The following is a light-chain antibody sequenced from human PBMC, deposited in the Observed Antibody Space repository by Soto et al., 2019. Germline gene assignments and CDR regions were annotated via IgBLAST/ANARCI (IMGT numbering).Light chain of an antibody. CDR2: AAS. V-gene: IGKV1-27*01. CDR3: HKYDSAPHT. J-gene: IGKJ2*01. Sequence: DIQMTQSPSSLSASVGDRVTITCRASQGISNYLAWYQQKPGQVPKLLIYAASTLQSGVPSRFSGSGSGTDFTLSISGLQPEDVATYYCHKYDSAPHTLGQGTKLEIK. CDR1: QGISNY.